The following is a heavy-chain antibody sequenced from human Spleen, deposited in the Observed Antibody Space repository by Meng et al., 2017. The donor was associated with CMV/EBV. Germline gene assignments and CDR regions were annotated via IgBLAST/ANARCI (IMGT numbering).Heavy chain of an antibody. Sequence: SETLSLTCTVSGDSITSYYWSWIRQTPGKGLEWIGYVYYTGTTNYNPSLKSRVIISVDTSKNQFSLKLSSVTAADTAVYYCARPAGQDLYLHFDYWGQGTLVTVSS. D-gene: IGHD2-2*02. J-gene: IGHJ4*02. CDR1: GDSITSYY. CDR3: ARPAGQDLYLHFDY. CDR2: VYYTGTT. V-gene: IGHV4-59*08.